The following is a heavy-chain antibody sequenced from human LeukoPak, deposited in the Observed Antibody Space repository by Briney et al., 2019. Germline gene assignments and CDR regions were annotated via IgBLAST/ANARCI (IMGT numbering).Heavy chain of an antibody. CDR3: AAFNINSEGSSRYYFDY. D-gene: IGHD6-13*01. CDR2: IVVGSGNT. Sequence: GASVKVSCKASGFTFTSSAVQWVRQARGQRLEWIGWIVVGSGNTNYAQKFQERVTITRDMSTSTAYMELSSLRSEDTAVYYCAAFNINSEGSSRYYFDYWGQGTLVTVSS. CDR1: GFTFTSSA. J-gene: IGHJ4*02. V-gene: IGHV1-58*01.